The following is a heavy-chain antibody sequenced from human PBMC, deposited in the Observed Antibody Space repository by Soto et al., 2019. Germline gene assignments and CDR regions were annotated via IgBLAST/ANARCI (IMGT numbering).Heavy chain of an antibody. Sequence: SVKVSCKASGGTFSSYAISWVRQAPGQGLEWMGGIIPIFGTANYAQKFQGRVTITADKSTSTAYMELSSLRSEDTAVYYCARGLAVAGTPVLYYYYYYGMDVWGQGTTVTVSS. D-gene: IGHD6-19*01. J-gene: IGHJ6*02. CDR1: GGTFSSYA. CDR2: IIPIFGTA. V-gene: IGHV1-69*06. CDR3: ARGLAVAGTPVLYYYYYYGMDV.